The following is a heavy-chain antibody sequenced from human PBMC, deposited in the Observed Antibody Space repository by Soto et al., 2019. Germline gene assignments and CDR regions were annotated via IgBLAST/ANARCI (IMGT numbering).Heavy chain of an antibody. Sequence: LSLTCTVSGGSISSGDYYWSWIRQPPGKGLEWIGYIYYSGSTYYNPSLKSRVTISVDTSKNQFSLKLSSVTAADTAVYSCARVIAARSESFDYWGQGTLVTVSS. D-gene: IGHD6-6*01. J-gene: IGHJ4*02. CDR1: GGSISSGDYY. CDR3: ARVIAARSESFDY. V-gene: IGHV4-30-4*01. CDR2: IYYSGST.